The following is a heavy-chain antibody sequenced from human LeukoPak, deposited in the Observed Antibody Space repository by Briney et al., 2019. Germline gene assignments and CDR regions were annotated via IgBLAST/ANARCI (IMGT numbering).Heavy chain of an antibody. V-gene: IGHV5-51*01. CDR1: GYSFTSYW. J-gene: IGHJ4*02. D-gene: IGHD6-19*01. Sequence: GESLKISCKGSGYSFTSYWIGWVRQMPGKGLEWMGIIYPGDSDTRYSPSFQGQVTISADKSISTAYLQWSSLKASDTAMYYCARHIRIAVAGLYYFDYWGQGTLVTVSS. CDR2: IYPGDSDT. CDR3: ARHIRIAVAGLYYFDY.